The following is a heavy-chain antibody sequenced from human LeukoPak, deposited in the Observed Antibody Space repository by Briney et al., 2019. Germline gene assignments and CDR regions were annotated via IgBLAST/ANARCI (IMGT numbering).Heavy chain of an antibody. D-gene: IGHD3-16*01. CDR1: GFTFDSYW. CDR2: IKQDGSEK. CDR3: ARAGRTFGGVIIY. J-gene: IGHJ4*02. V-gene: IGHV3-7*01. Sequence: PGGSLRLSCAASGFTFDSYWMSWVRQAPGKGLEWVANIKQDGSEKYYVDSVKGRFTISRDNAKNSLYLQMNSLRAEDTAVYYCARAGRTFGGVIIYRGQGTLVTVSS.